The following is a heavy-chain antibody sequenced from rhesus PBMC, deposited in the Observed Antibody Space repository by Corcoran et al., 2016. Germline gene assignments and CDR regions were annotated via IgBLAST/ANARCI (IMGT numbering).Heavy chain of an antibody. V-gene: IGHV4-143*01. Sequence: QVQLQESGPGLVKLSETLSPTCTVSGGSIRGYSSWSWIRQPPGKGLEWIGGIYGNSASTYYNPSLKSRVTISKDTSKNQFSLKLSSVTAADTAVYYCAALRRDYWGQGVLVTVSS. CDR3: AALRRDY. J-gene: IGHJ4*01. CDR1: GGSIRGYSS. CDR2: IYGNSAST.